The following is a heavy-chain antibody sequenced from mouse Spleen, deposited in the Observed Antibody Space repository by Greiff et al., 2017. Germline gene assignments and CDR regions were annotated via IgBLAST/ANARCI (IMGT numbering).Heavy chain of an antibody. V-gene: IGHV1-61*01. D-gene: IGHD4-1*01. CDR2: IYPSDSET. CDR3: ARENWDEGYAMDY. Sequence: QVQLQQPGAELVRPGSSVKLSCKASGYTFTSYWMDWVKQKPGQGLEWIGNIYPSDSETHYNQKFKDKATLTVDKSSSTAYMQLSSLTSEDSAVYYCARENWDEGYAMDYWGQGTSVTVSS. J-gene: IGHJ4*01. CDR1: GYTFTSYW.